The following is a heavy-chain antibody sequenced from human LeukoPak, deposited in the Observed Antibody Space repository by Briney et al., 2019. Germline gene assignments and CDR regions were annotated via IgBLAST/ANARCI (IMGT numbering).Heavy chain of an antibody. CDR3: AKDMVPAASYYYYGMDV. D-gene: IGHD2-2*01. CDR2: ISWDGGST. CDR1: GFTFDDYT. V-gene: IGHV3-43*01. J-gene: IGHJ6*02. Sequence: GGSLRLSCAASGFTFDDYTMHWVRQAPGKGLEWVSLISWDGGSTYYADSVKGRFTISRDNSKNSLYLQMNSLRTEDTALYYCAKDMVPAASYYYYGMDVWGQGTTVTVSS.